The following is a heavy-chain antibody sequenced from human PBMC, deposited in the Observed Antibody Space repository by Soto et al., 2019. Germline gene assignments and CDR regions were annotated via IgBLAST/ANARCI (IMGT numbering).Heavy chain of an antibody. CDR1: GGSFSGYY. CDR2: GSHSGST. Sequence: QVQLQQWGAGLLKPSETLSLTCAVFGGSFSGYYWSWIRQSPRKGREWIGGGSHSGSTNYNPSLKSRVPLSVDTSKNPCYVTLNSLTAAGAAVQYCPRPGPWSFVLWGRGTVVTVS. CDR3: PRPGPWSFVL. V-gene: IGHV4-34*01. J-gene: IGHJ2*01.